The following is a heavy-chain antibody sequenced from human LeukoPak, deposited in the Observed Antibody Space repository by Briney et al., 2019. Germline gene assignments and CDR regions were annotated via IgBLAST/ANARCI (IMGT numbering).Heavy chain of an antibody. CDR1: GYSFNMYW. D-gene: IGHD2-2*01. J-gene: IGHJ4*02. Sequence: RGESLQISCKGSGYSFNMYWIGWVRQMPGKGLEWMGIIYPGDSDTRYSPSFQGQVTTSADKSISTAYLQWSSLKASDTAMYYCARRQGCSNTACPPYYWGQGTLVTVSS. CDR2: IYPGDSDT. CDR3: ARRQGCSNTACPPYY. V-gene: IGHV5-51*01.